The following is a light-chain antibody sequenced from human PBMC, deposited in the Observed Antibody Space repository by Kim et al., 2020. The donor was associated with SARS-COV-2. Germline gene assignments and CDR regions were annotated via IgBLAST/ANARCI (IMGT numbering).Light chain of an antibody. V-gene: IGLV7-43*01. J-gene: IGLJ3*02. Sequence: PGGTVHLTCASSTGEVTSDYHPNWLQQTPGQTPRALIYDTNNRLSWTPVRFSGSLLGGNAALTLSGVLPEDEAEYYCLLFSGGRWVFGGGTQLTVL. CDR1: TGEVTSDYH. CDR2: DTN. CDR3: LLFSGGRWV.